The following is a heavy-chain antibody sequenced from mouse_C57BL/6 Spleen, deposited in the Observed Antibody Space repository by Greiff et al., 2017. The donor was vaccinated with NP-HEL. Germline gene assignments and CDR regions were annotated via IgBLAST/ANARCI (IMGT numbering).Heavy chain of an antibody. Sequence: VQLQQSGAELVRPGASVTLSCKASGYTFTDYEMHWVKQTPVHGLEWIRAIDPETGGTAYNQKFKGKAILTADKSSSTAYMELRSLTSEDSAVYYCPYSNYPSSAMDYWGQGTSVTVSS. J-gene: IGHJ4*01. CDR1: GYTFTDYE. CDR2: IDPETGGT. CDR3: PYSNYPSSAMDY. V-gene: IGHV1-15*01. D-gene: IGHD2-5*01.